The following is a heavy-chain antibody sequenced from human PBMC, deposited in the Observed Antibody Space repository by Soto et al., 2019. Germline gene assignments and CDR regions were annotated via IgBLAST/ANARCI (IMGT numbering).Heavy chain of an antibody. V-gene: IGHV4-39*01. CDR3: ARPANGDYPHFYY. Sequence: PSETLSLTCTVSGGSISSSSYYWGWIRQPPGKGLEWIGSIYYSGSTYYNPSLKSRVTISVDTSKNQFSLKLSSVTAADTAVYYCARPANGDYPHFYYWGQGTLVTVSS. CDR1: GGSISSSSYY. D-gene: IGHD4-17*01. CDR2: IYYSGST. J-gene: IGHJ4*02.